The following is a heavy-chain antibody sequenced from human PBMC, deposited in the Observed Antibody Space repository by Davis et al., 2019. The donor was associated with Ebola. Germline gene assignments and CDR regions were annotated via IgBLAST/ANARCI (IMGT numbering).Heavy chain of an antibody. V-gene: IGHV3-13*01. D-gene: IGHD6-25*01. CDR1: GFTFSTYD. J-gene: IGHJ4*02. CDR3: ATVSGDY. CDR2: IDSAGDT. Sequence: GESLKISCAASGFTFSTYDMHWVRQATGKGLEWVSGIDSAGDTHYAGSVQGRFIISRENAKNSLYLQMNSLRAGDTAMYYCATVSGDYWGQGTLVTVSS.